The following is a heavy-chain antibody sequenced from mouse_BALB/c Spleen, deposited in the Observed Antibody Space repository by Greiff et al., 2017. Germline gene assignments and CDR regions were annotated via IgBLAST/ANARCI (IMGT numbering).Heavy chain of an antibody. D-gene: IGHD2-10*02. CDR1: GYTFTDYN. CDR2: INPNNGGT. J-gene: IGHJ3*01. V-gene: IGHV1-18*01. Sequence: EVQLQQSGPELVKPGASVKIPCKASGYTFTDYNMHWVKQSHGKSLEWIGDINPNNGGTIYNQKFKGKATLTVDKSSSTAYMELRSLTSEDTAVYYYERKKYGSYLAGLAYWGQGTLVTVSA. CDR3: ERKKYGSYLAGLAY.